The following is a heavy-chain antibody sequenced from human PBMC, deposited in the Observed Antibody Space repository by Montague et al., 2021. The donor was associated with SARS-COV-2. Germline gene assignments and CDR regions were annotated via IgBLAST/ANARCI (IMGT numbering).Heavy chain of an antibody. CDR3: ARNTSRMYGSFDY. D-gene: IGHD1-26*01. V-gene: IGHV2-5*02. CDR1: GFSLTTNGVG. Sequence: PALVKPTQTLTLTCTFSGFSLTTNGVGVGWIRQPPGEALEWLALIFWDDDKRYSPSLKNRLTITKDTSRNQVVLTMTNVDPGDTGTYFCARNTSRMYGSFDYWGQGALVTVS. CDR2: IFWDDDK. J-gene: IGHJ4*02.